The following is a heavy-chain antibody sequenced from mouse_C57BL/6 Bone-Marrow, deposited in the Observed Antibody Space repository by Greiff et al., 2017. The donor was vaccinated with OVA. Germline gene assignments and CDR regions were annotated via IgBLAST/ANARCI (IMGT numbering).Heavy chain of an antibody. V-gene: IGHV1-64*01. CDR3: ARRHYYGSSYPYYFDY. CDR1: GYTFTSYW. J-gene: IGHJ2*01. Sequence: QVQLQQPGAELVKPGASVKLSCKASGYTFTSYWMHWVKQRPGQGLEWIGMIHPNSGSTNYNEKFKSKATLTVDKSSSTAYMQLSSLTSEDSAVYYCARRHYYGSSYPYYFDYWGQGTTLTVSS. D-gene: IGHD1-1*01. CDR2: IHPNSGST.